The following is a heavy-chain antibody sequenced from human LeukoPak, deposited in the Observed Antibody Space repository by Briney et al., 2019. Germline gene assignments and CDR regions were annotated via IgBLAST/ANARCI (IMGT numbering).Heavy chain of an antibody. CDR1: GYTFTGYY. J-gene: IGHJ4*02. V-gene: IGHV1-2*02. CDR3: ARGFGGSYFTDY. D-gene: IGHD1-26*01. Sequence: ASVKVSCKASGYTFTGYYMHWVRQAPGQGLEGMGWINPNSGETNYAQNFQGRVTMTRDTSISTAYMELSRLRSDDTAVYYCARGFGGSYFTDYWGQGTLVTVSS. CDR2: INPNSGET.